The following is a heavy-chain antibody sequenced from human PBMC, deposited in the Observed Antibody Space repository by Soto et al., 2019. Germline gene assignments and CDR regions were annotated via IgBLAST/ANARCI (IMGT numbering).Heavy chain of an antibody. J-gene: IGHJ4*02. V-gene: IGHV4-39*02. CDR3: ARDYYDSSGYYALFDY. CDR1: GGSISSSSYS. CDR2: ISYSGST. D-gene: IGHD3-22*01. Sequence: PSETLSRTCAVSGGSISSSSYSWGWIPQPPGKGLEWIGSISYSGSTYYNPSLKSRVTISVDTSKNQFSLKLSSVTAADTAVYYCARDYYDSSGYYALFDYWGQGTLVTVS.